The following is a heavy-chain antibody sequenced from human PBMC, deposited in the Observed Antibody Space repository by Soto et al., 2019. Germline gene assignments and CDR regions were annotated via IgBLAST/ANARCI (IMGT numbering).Heavy chain of an antibody. D-gene: IGHD6-13*01. CDR1: GDSISGSPYF. CDR3: ARLQAAVPHY. V-gene: IGHV4-39*01. CDR2: IFYDGYT. Sequence: SETLSLTCTVSGDSISGSPYFWGWIRQPPGKRLEWIGSIFYDGYTLYTPSLKSRVTISVDTSKNQFSLKLTSVAAADTAIYFCARLQAAVPHYWGQGILVTVSS. J-gene: IGHJ4*02.